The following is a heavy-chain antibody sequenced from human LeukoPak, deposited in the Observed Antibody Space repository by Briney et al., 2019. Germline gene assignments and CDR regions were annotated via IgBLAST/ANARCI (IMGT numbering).Heavy chain of an antibody. Sequence: SETLSLTCTVSGGSISSYYWSWIRQPPGKGLEWIGYIYYSGSTNYNPSLKSRVTMSVDTSKNQFSLKLSSVTAADTAVYYCARGDYSARGDYYYGMDVWGQGTTVTVSS. D-gene: IGHD4-17*01. CDR3: ARGDYSARGDYYYGMDV. J-gene: IGHJ6*02. CDR1: GGSISSYY. CDR2: IYYSGST. V-gene: IGHV4-59*01.